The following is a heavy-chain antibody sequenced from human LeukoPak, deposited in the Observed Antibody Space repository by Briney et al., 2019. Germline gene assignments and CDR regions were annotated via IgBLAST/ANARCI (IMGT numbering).Heavy chain of an antibody. Sequence: GGSLRLSCAASGFTFSSYGMHWVRQAPGKGLEWVAFIRYDGSNKYYADSVKGRFTISRDNSKNTLYLQMNSLRAEDTAVYYCARTTESYDRSGYWVYYFDYWGQGTLVTVSS. V-gene: IGHV3-30*02. D-gene: IGHD3-22*01. CDR1: GFTFSSYG. CDR3: ARTTESYDRSGYWVYYFDY. CDR2: IRYDGSNK. J-gene: IGHJ4*02.